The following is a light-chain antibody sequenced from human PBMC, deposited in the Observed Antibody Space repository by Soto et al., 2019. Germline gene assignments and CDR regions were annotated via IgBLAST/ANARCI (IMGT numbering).Light chain of an antibody. V-gene: IGLV2-23*01. CDR3: CSYAGAHTWV. CDR1: SSDVGSYNL. CDR2: EDS. J-gene: IGLJ3*02. Sequence: QPVLTQPASVSGSPGQSITISCIGTSSDVGSYNLVSWYQQPPGKAPKLIIFEDSERPSGVSNRFSGAKSANTASLTISGLQAEDEADYYCCSYAGAHTWVFGGGTKLTVL.